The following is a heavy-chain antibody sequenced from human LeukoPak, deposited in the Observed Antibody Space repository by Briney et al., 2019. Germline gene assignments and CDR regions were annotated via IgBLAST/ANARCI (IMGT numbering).Heavy chain of an antibody. V-gene: IGHV3-7*04. CDR2: IKEDGSDK. CDR1: GFTFNYW. CDR3: ARELNWDADY. J-gene: IGHJ4*02. D-gene: IGHD1-1*01. Sequence: PGGSLRLSCAGSGFTFNYWMNWVRQAPGKGLEWVAHIKEDGSDKYHVDSVKGRFTISRDNAKNSLYLQMNSLRAEDTAVYYCARELNWDADYWGQGTLVTVSS.